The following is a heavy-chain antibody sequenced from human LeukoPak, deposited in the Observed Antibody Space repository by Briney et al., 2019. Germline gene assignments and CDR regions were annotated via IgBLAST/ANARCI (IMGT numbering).Heavy chain of an antibody. CDR2: IYTSGST. V-gene: IGHV4-61*02. Sequence: SETLSLTCTVSGGSISSSSYYWGWIRQPAGKGLEWIGRIYTSGSTNYNPSLKSRVTMSVDTSKNQFSLKLSSVTAADTAVYYCARETSQKGAHYMDVWGKGTTVTISS. CDR3: ARETSQKGAHYMDV. CDR1: GGSISSSSYY. J-gene: IGHJ6*03. D-gene: IGHD3-16*01.